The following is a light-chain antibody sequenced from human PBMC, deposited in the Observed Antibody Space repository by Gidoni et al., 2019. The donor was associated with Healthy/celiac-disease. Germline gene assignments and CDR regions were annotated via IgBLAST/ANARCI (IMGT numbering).Light chain of an antibody. Sequence: QSALTPPASVSGSPGQSITISCTGTRSDVGGYNYVSWYQQHPGKAPKLMIYEVCNRPSGVSNRFSGSKSGNTASLTISGLQAEDEADYYCSSYTSSSTLEVVFGGGTKLTIL. V-gene: IGLV2-14*01. CDR1: RSDVGGYNY. J-gene: IGLJ2*01. CDR2: EVC. CDR3: SSYTSSSTLEVV.